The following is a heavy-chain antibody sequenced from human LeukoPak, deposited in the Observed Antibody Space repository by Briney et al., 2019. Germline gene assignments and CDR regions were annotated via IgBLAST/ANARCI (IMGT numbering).Heavy chain of an antibody. CDR1: GFTFDDYA. Sequence: AGGSLRLSCAASGFTFDDYAMHWVRQAPGKGLEWGSLISGDGGSTYYADSVRGRFTISRDNSKNSLYLQMNSLRTEDNALYYCAKDNRGSGVRPAADYYYYGMDVWGQGTTVTVSS. J-gene: IGHJ6*02. CDR3: AKDNRGSGVRPAADYYYYGMDV. CDR2: ISGDGGST. D-gene: IGHD3-10*01. V-gene: IGHV3-43*02.